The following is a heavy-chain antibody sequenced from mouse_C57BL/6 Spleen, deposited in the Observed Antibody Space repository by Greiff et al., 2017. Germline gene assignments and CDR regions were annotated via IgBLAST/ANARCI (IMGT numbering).Heavy chain of an antibody. CDR3: ARSDDGYSPYAMDY. Sequence: EVKLEESGAELVRPGSSVKMSCKTSGYTFTSYGINWVKQRPGQGLEWIGYIYIGNGYTEYNEKFKGKATLTSDTSSSTAYMQLSSLTSEDSAIYFCARSDDGYSPYAMDYWGQGTSVTVSS. J-gene: IGHJ4*01. D-gene: IGHD2-3*01. CDR2: IYIGNGYT. CDR1: GYTFTSYG. V-gene: IGHV1-58*01.